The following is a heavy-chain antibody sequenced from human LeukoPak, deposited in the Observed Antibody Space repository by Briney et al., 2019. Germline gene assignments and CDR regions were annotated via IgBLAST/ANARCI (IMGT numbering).Heavy chain of an antibody. D-gene: IGHD3-22*01. CDR2: IHHSGKT. J-gene: IGHJ4*02. CDR1: GHSISSGYF. Sequence: PAETLSLTCSLSGHSISSGYFGARIRQPTGKGLGWVCIIHHSGKTYYNPSVKTRVTISVDTSNNQFSLKLTSVTAADTAVYYCARERPPSSSGYYDYWAQGTLVTVSS. CDR3: ARERPPSSSGYYDY. V-gene: IGHV4-38-2*02.